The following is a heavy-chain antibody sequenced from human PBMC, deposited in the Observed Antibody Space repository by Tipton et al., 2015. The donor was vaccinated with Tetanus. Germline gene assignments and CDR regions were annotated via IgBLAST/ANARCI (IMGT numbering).Heavy chain of an antibody. V-gene: IGHV3-33*01. Sequence: SLRLSCAASGFNFSSYGIHWVRQAPGKGLEWVADSWYDGTDKYYADSVKGRFTISRDNSKNTLYLQMNSLRAEDTAVSYCAREADCSGGSSFSGDFANGGQGTQVPVSS. CDR3: AREADCSGGSSFSGDFAN. J-gene: IGHJ4*02. D-gene: IGHD2-15*01. CDR2: SWYDGTDK. CDR1: GFNFSSYG.